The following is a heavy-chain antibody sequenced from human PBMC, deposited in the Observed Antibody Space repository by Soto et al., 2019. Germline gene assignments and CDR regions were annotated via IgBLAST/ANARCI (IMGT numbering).Heavy chain of an antibody. J-gene: IGHJ4*02. CDR1: GYTFTSYA. CDR2: INAGNGNT. D-gene: IGHD2-15*01. Sequence: QVQLVQSGAEVKKPGASVKVSCKASGYTFTSYAMHWVRQAPGQRLEWMGWINAGNGNTKYSQKYQGRVTITRDTSASTAYMQLSSLRSEDTAVYYCARGPGGPDGPGDYWGQGTLVTVSS. V-gene: IGHV1-3*01. CDR3: ARGPGGPDGPGDY.